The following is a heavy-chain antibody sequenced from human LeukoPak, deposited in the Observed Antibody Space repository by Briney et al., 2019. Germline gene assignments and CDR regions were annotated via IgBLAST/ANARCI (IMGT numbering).Heavy chain of an antibody. D-gene: IGHD3-22*01. V-gene: IGHV1-3*01. Sequence: ASVTVSCKASGYTFTSYAMHWVRQAPGQRLEWMGWINAGNGNTKYSQKFQGRVTITRDTSASTAYMELSSLRSEDTAVYYCARSRITMIVVVITLFDYWGQGTLVTVSS. CDR2: INAGNGNT. CDR1: GYTFTSYA. J-gene: IGHJ4*02. CDR3: ARSRITMIVVVITLFDY.